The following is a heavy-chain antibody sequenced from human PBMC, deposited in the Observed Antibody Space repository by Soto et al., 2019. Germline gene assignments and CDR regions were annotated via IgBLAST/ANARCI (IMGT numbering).Heavy chain of an antibody. J-gene: IGHJ4*02. Sequence: GGSLRLSCVASGFSFSNYNMNWVRRAPGKGLEWVSYITDSSDTVHYADSVRGRFTISRDNAESSLYLQVNSLRDEDTAVYFCARDFGHGYYLDYWGRGTLVTVSS. CDR2: ITDSSDTV. D-gene: IGHD3-3*01. V-gene: IGHV3-48*02. CDR3: ARDFGHGYYLDY. CDR1: GFSFSNYN.